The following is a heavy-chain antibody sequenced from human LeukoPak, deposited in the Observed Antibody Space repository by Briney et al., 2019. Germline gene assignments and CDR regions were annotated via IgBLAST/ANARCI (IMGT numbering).Heavy chain of an antibody. CDR1: GFTFSSYA. CDR2: ISYDGSNK. D-gene: IGHD3-3*01. J-gene: IGHJ6*02. V-gene: IGHV3-30*04. Sequence: GGSLRLSRAASGFTFSSYAMHWVRQAPGKGLEWVAVISYDGSNKYYADSVKGRFTISRDNSKNTLYLQMNSLRAEDTAVYYCARDLHTIFGHHYGMDVWGQGTTVTVSS. CDR3: ARDLHTIFGHHYGMDV.